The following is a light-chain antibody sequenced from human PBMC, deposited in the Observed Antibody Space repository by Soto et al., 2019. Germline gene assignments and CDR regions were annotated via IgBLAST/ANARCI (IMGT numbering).Light chain of an antibody. CDR1: QSVGTN. CDR2: GAF. CDR3: QQRSNWPPIT. J-gene: IGKJ5*01. Sequence: EIEMMQFPATLSVSPGERATLSCRASQSVGTNLAWYQQKPGQAPRLLIYGAFTRATEIPARFSGSGSGTEFTLTISSLEPEDFAVYYCQQRSNWPPITFGQGTRLEIK. V-gene: IGKV3-15*01.